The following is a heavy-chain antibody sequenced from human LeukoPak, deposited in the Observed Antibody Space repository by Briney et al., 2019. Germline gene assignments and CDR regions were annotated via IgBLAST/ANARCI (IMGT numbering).Heavy chain of an antibody. CDR3: AREVVAGVGATTICY. J-gene: IGHJ4*01. CDR2: ISAYNGNT. V-gene: IGHV1-18*01. Sequence: ASVDVSYKDSGYTFTSYGISWVRQAPGQGLEWMGWISAYNGNTNYAQKLQGRVTMTTDTSTSTAYMELRSLRSDDTAVYYCAREVVAGVGATTICYWGQGTLVTVSS. CDR1: GYTFTSYG. D-gene: IGHD1-26*01.